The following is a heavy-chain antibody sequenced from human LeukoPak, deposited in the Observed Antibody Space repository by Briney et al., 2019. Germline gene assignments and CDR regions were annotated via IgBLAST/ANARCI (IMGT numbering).Heavy chain of an antibody. CDR2: IYPGDSDT. V-gene: IGHV5-51*01. Sequence: GESLNISCKGSGYSFTNYWIGWVRQMPGKGLEWMGIIYPGDSDTTYSPSFQGQVTISADKSTNTAYLQWNSLKASDTALYYCARQGTAPSYYFYGMDVWGQGTTVTVSS. J-gene: IGHJ6*02. CDR1: GYSFTNYW. D-gene: IGHD5-18*01. CDR3: ARQGTAPSYYFYGMDV.